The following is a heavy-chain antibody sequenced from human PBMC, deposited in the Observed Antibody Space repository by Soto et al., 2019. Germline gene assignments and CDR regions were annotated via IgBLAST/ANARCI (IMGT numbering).Heavy chain of an antibody. D-gene: IGHD3-3*01. Sequence: ASVKVSCKASGYTFTNYGINWVRQAPGQGLEWLGWVSAYNGERRYAQKLQGRVTMTTDTSTSTAYMELRSLRSDDTAVYYCARSNYDFWSGRYYMDVWGKGTTVTVSS. CDR1: GYTFTNYG. J-gene: IGHJ6*03. V-gene: IGHV1-18*01. CDR2: VSAYNGER. CDR3: ARSNYDFWSGRYYMDV.